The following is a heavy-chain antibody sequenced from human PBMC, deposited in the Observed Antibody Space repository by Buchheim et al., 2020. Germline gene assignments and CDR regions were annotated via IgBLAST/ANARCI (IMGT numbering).Heavy chain of an antibody. D-gene: IGHD2-21*02. CDR2: ISDDGSDK. J-gene: IGHJ4*02. CDR3: AKDSGADYCGGDCYSDY. CDR1: GFTFSTYA. Sequence: QVQLVESGGGVVQPGRSLRLSCAASGFTFSTYAVHWVRQAPGKGLEWMALISDDGSDKYYADSVKGRFTISRDNSKNPVYLQMNSLRPEDTAVYYCAKDSGADYCGGDCYSDYWGQGTL. V-gene: IGHV3-30*18.